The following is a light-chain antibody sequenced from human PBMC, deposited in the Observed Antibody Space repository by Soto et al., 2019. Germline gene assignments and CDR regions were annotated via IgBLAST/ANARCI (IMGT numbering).Light chain of an antibody. Sequence: EIVMTQFPATLSVSPGERATLSCRASQSITSNLAWYQQKPGQAPRLLIYGASTRATGIPARFSGSGSGTEFTLTISSLQSEDVAVYYCQQYNNWPPYTFGQGTKLEIK. CDR3: QQYNNWPPYT. J-gene: IGKJ2*01. V-gene: IGKV3-15*01. CDR1: QSITSN. CDR2: GAS.